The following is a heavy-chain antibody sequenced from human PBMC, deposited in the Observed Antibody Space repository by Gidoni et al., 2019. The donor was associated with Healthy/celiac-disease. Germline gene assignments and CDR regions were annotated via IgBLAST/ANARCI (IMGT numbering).Heavy chain of an antibody. V-gene: IGHV4-39*01. CDR2: IYYIGST. J-gene: IGHJ3*02. CDR3: ARPLGGSSSSSLLADDAFDI. D-gene: IGHD6-6*01. CDR1: GGSIISSSYY. Sequence: QLQLQASGPGLVKPSETLSLTCTVSGGSIISSSYYWGWIRQPPGKGLEWIGSIYYIGSTYYNPSLKSRVTISVDTSKNQFSMKLSSVTAADTAVYYCARPLGGSSSSSLLADDAFDIWGQGTMVTVSS.